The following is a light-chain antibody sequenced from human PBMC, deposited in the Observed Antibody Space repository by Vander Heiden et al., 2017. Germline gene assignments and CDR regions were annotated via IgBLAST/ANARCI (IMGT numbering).Light chain of an antibody. Sequence: DIQMTQSPSSLSASVGDRVTITCRASQSISSYLNWYQQKPGKAPKLLIYAASSLQSGVPSGFSGSGSGTDFTLTISSLQPEDFATYYCQQSFSTPFTFGPGIKVDIK. CDR1: QSISSY. V-gene: IGKV1-39*01. CDR2: AAS. J-gene: IGKJ3*01. CDR3: QQSFSTPFT.